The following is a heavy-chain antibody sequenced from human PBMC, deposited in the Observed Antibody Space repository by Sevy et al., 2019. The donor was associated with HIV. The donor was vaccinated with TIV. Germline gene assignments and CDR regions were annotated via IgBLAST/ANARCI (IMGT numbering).Heavy chain of an antibody. CDR3: ARAGIAVAATGYFQH. V-gene: IGHV4-59*01. Sequence: SETLSLTCTVSGGSISSYYWSWIRQPPGKGLEWIGYIYYSGSTNYNPSLKSRVTISVDTSKNQFSLKLSSVTAAATAVYYCARAGIAVAATGYFQHWGQGTLVTVSS. CDR2: IYYSGST. J-gene: IGHJ1*01. CDR1: GGSISSYY. D-gene: IGHD6-19*01.